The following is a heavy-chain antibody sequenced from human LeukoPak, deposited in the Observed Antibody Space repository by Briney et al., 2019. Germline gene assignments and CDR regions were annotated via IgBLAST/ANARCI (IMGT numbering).Heavy chain of an antibody. CDR3: AKDLFRITIFGVVEN. CDR1: GFTFSSYA. CDR2: IGGSGGST. V-gene: IGHV3-23*01. J-gene: IGHJ4*02. Sequence: PGGSLRLSCAASGFTFSSYAMSWVRQAPGKGLEWDSAIGGSGGSTYYADSVKGRFTISRDNSKNTLYLQMNSLRAEDTAVYYCAKDLFRITIFGVVENWGQGTLVTVSS. D-gene: IGHD3-3*01.